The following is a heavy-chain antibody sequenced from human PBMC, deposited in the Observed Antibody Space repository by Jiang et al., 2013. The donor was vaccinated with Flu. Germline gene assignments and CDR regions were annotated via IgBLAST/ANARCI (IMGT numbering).Heavy chain of an antibody. CDR1: GFSLSTSGVG. Sequence: PTQTLTLTCTFSGFSLSTSGVGXGWIRQPPGKALEWLALIYWNDDKRYSPSLKSRLTITKDTSKNQVVLTMTNMDPVDTATYFCAHMAGYFDYWGQGTLVTVSS. J-gene: IGHJ4*02. CDR3: AHMAGYFDY. V-gene: IGHV2-5*01. CDR2: IYWNDDK.